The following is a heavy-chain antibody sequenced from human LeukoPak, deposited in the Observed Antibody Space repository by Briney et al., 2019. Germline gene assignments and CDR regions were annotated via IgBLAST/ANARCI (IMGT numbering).Heavy chain of an antibody. J-gene: IGHJ4*02. V-gene: IGHV1-2*02. CDR1: GYTFTGYY. Sequence: GASVKVSCKASGYTFTGYYMHWVRQAPGQGLEWMGWINPNSGGTNYAQKFQGRVTMTRDTSISTAYMELSRLTSDDAAVYYCARGRYCGETTCSDFDSWGQGTLVTVSS. D-gene: IGHD2-21*01. CDR3: ARGRYCGETTCSDFDS. CDR2: INPNSGGT.